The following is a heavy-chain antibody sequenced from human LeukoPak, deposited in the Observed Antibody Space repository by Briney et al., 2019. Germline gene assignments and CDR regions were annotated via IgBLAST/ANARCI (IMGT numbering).Heavy chain of an antibody. D-gene: IGHD6-19*01. CDR2: IYGGRNNT. CDR1: GFTVSNNY. CDR3: VREFRQTYSSGWSLDY. V-gene: IGHV3-53*01. Sequence: PGGSLRLSCAVSGFTVSNNYLSWVRQAPGEGLEWVSVIYGGRNNTVYADSVKGRFTISRDNSRNTIYLQIDSLRAEDTATYYCVREFRQTYSSGWSLDYWGQGTLVTVSS. J-gene: IGHJ4*02.